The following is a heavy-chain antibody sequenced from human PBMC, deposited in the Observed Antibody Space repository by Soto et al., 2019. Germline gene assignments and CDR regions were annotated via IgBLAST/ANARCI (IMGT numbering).Heavy chain of an antibody. J-gene: IGHJ3*02. CDR3: ARAHYDFWSGYHTAGNDAFDI. D-gene: IGHD3-3*01. CDR2: INSDGSST. Sequence: GGSLRLSCAASGFTFSSYWMHWVRQAPGKGLVWVSRINSDGSSTSYADSVKGRFTISRDNAKNTLYLQMNSLRAEDTAVYYCARAHYDFWSGYHTAGNDAFDIWGQGTMVTVSS. CDR1: GFTFSSYW. V-gene: IGHV3-74*01.